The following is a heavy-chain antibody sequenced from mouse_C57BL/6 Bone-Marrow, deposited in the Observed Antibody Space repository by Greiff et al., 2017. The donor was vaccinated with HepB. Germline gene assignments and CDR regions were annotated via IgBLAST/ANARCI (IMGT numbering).Heavy chain of an antibody. V-gene: IGHV1-69*01. D-gene: IGHD2-12*01. CDR1: GYTFTSYW. CDR3: ARILRGYAMDY. J-gene: IGHJ4*01. CDR2: IDPSDSYT. Sequence: VQLQQPGAELVMPGASVKLSCKASGYTFTSYWMHWVKQRLGQGLEWIGEIDPSDSYTNYNQKFKGKSTLTVDKSSSTAYVQLSSLTSEDSAVYYCARILRGYAMDYWGQGTSVTVSS.